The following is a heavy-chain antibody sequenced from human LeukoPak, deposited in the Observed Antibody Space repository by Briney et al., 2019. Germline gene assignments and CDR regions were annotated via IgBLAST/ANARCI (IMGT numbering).Heavy chain of an antibody. D-gene: IGHD6-13*01. V-gene: IGHV1-18*01. Sequence: ASVKVSCKASGYTFTSYGISWVRQAPGQGLEWMGWTSAYNGNTNYARNLQGRVTMTTDTSTSTAYMELRSLRSDDTAVYYCVRESRGILNYFDYWGQGTLVTVSS. CDR2: TSAYNGNT. CDR3: VRESRGILNYFDY. CDR1: GYTFTSYG. J-gene: IGHJ4*02.